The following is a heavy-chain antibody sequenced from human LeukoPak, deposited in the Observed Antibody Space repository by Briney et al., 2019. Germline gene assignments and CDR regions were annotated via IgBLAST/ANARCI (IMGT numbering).Heavy chain of an antibody. J-gene: IGHJ5*02. CDR3: AKGYYDILTDYFHNWFNP. Sequence: PGGSLRLSCAASGFTFRSYTMTWVRQAPGKGLEWVSALNAGGDATYYADSVKGRFTISRDNSKNTLYLQMNSLSADDTAVYYCAKGYYDILTDYFHNWFNPWGQGTLVIVSS. V-gene: IGHV3-23*01. D-gene: IGHD3-9*01. CDR1: GFTFRSYT. CDR2: LNAGGDAT.